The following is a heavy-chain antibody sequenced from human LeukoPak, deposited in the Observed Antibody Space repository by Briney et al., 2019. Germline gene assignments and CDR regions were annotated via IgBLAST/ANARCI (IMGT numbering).Heavy chain of an antibody. J-gene: IGHJ4*02. V-gene: IGHV4-39*07. D-gene: IGHD6-13*01. CDR3: ARSIAAAGLGFDY. CDR1: GGSISSSSYY. CDR2: IYYSGST. Sequence: SETLSLTCTVSGGSISSSSYYWGWIRQPPGKGLEWIGSIYYSGSTYYNPSLKSRVTISVDTSKNQFSLKLSSVTAADTAVYYCARSIAAAGLGFDYWGQGTLVTVSS.